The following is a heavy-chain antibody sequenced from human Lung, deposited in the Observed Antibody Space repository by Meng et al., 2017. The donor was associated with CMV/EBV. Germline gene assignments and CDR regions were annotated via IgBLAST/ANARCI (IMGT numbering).Heavy chain of an antibody. V-gene: IGHV4-59*01. Sequence: SETLSLTCTVSGGSISSYYWSWIRQPPGKGLEWIGYIYYSGSANYNPSLKSRVTISVDTSKNQFSLKLSSVTAADTAVYYCASYRSGTPGRFDPWGQGTLVTVSS. J-gene: IGHJ5*02. D-gene: IGHD1-1*01. CDR1: GGSISSYY. CDR3: ASYRSGTPGRFDP. CDR2: IYYSGSA.